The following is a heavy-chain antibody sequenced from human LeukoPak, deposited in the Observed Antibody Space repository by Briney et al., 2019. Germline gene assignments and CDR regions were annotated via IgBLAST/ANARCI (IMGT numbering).Heavy chain of an antibody. CDR2: INPTGGST. V-gene: IGHV1-46*01. CDR3: ARDNSVGDNAWWFDP. Sequence: ASVKVSCKASGYTFTSCYMHWVRQAPGQGLEWMGLINPTGGSTGYAQKFQGRVTMTRDMSTSTDYMELSSLRSEDTAIYYCARDNSVGDNAWWFDPWGQGTLVTASS. J-gene: IGHJ5*02. CDR1: GYTFTSCY. D-gene: IGHD1-26*01.